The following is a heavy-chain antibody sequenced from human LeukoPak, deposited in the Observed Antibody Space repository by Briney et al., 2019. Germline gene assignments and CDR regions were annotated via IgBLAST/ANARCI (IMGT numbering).Heavy chain of an antibody. V-gene: IGHV3-30*18. CDR3: AKCWGSSGWYLIDY. CDR2: ISYDGSNK. D-gene: IGHD6-19*01. CDR1: GFTFSSYG. J-gene: IGHJ4*02. Sequence: QPGRSLRLSCAASGFTFSSYGMHWVRQAPGKGLEWVAVISYDGSNKYYADSVKGRFTISRDNSKNTLYLQMNSLRAEDTAVYYCAKCWGSSGWYLIDYWGQGTLVTVSS.